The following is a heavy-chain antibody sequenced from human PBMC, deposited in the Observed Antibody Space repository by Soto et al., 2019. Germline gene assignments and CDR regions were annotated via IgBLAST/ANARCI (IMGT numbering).Heavy chain of an antibody. V-gene: IGHV3-23*01. CDR1: GFTFSSYA. D-gene: IGHD3-16*01. J-gene: IGHJ4*02. CDR2: ISGSGGST. Sequence: EVQLLESGGGLVQPGGSLRLSCAASGFTFSSYAMSWVRQAPGKGLEWVSAISGSGGSTYYADSVKGRFTISRDNAKNSLYLQMNSLRAEDTAVYYCARAGGMITFGGVILFDYWGQGTLVTVSS. CDR3: ARAGGMITFGGVILFDY.